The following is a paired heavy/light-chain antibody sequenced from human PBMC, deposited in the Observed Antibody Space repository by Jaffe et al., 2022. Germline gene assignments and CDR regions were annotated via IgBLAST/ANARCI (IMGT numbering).Heavy chain of an antibody. CDR3: AGRDQLLWFGRGDAFDI. D-gene: IGHD3-10*01. CDR2: IYYSGST. V-gene: IGHV4-59*01. Sequence: QVQLQESGPGLVKPSETLSLTCTVSGGSISSYYWSWIRQPPGKGLEWIGYIYYSGSTNYNPSLKSRVTISVDTSKNQFSLKLSSVTAADTAVYYCAGRDQLLWFGRGDAFDIWGQGTMVTVSS. J-gene: IGHJ3*02. CDR1: GGSISSYY.
Light chain of an antibody. V-gene: IGLV2-14*01. CDR1: SSDVGGYNY. CDR3: SSYTSSSTPHVV. CDR2: EVS. Sequence: QSALTQPASVSGSPGQSITISCTGTSSDVGGYNYVSWYQQHPGKAPKLMIYEVSNRPSGVSNRFSGSKSGNTASLTISGLQAEDEADYYCSSYTSSSTPHVVFGGGTKLTVL. J-gene: IGLJ2*01.